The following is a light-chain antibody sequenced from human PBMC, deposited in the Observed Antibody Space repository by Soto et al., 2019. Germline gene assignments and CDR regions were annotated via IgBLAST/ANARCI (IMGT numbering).Light chain of an antibody. CDR2: GAS. V-gene: IGKV3-20*01. CDR3: QQYRDSRT. J-gene: IGKJ1*01. CDR1: QSISSNY. Sequence: DIVMTQSPGTLSLSPGERATLSCRASQSISSNYLAWYQQKPGQAPRLLIHGASTRATGFPARFSGSGSGTDFTLTISRLEPEDFAVYYCQQYRDSRTFGQGTKVDIK.